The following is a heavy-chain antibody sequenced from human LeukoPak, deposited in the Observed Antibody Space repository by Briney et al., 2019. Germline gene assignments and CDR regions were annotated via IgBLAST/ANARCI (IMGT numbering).Heavy chain of an antibody. Sequence: SETLSLTCTVSGGSISSYYWSWIRQPPGKGLEWIGCIYYSGSTNYNPSLKSRVTISVDTSKNQFSLKLSSVTAADTAVYYCATRTQDGYNYYWGQGTLVTVSS. V-gene: IGHV4-59*08. CDR2: IYYSGST. D-gene: IGHD5-24*01. CDR1: GGSISSYY. J-gene: IGHJ4*02. CDR3: ATRTQDGYNYY.